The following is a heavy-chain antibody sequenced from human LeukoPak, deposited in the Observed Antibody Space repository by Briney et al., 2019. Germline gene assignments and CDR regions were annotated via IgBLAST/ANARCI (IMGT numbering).Heavy chain of an antibody. V-gene: IGHV1-46*01. D-gene: IGHD2-8*02. CDR2: INPTGTGT. Sequence: GASVTVSFKASGYTFTNYYMHWVRQAPGQGLEWIGLINPTGTGTNYAQKFRGRVTMTRDTSTTTVYMELSSLRSEDTAVYYCAREESGGYFDYWGQGTLVAVSS. CDR1: GYTFTNYY. J-gene: IGHJ4*02. CDR3: AREESGGYFDY.